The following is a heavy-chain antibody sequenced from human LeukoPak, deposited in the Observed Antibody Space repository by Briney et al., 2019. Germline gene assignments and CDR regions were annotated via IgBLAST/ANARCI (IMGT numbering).Heavy chain of an antibody. CDR1: GFTFSSYA. CDR3: AKGPSRRGELLGF. CDR2: ISGSGGST. Sequence: GGSLRLSCAASGFTFSSYAMSWVRQAPGKGLERVSAISGSGGSTYYADSVKGRFTISRDNSKNTLYLQMNSLRAEDTAVYYCAKGPSRRGELLGFWGQGTLVTVSS. V-gene: IGHV3-23*01. D-gene: IGHD1-26*01. J-gene: IGHJ4*02.